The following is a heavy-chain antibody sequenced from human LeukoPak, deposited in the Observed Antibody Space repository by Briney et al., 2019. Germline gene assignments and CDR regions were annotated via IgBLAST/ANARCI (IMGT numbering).Heavy chain of an antibody. J-gene: IGHJ4*02. CDR1: GGTFETYG. CDR2: HIAMISAT. CDR3: ARDSMYFADNSETFGNFDL. Sequence: SVKVSCKTFGGTFETYGFSWVRQAPGQGLEWMGGHIAMISATNYAQKFQGRLTIVADKSTSTAYMELNSLRYDDTAVYFCARDSMYFADNSETFGNFDLWGQGTLVTVSS. D-gene: IGHD4-23*01. V-gene: IGHV1-69*06.